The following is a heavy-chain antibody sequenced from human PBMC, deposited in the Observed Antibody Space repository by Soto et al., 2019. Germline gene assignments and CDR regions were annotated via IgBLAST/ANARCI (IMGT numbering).Heavy chain of an antibody. D-gene: IGHD4-17*01. J-gene: IGHJ6*02. Sequence: DVQLLESGGGLAQPGGSLRISCTASGFTFSTYAMDWVRQAPGKGLESISSISASGDRTYYTDSVKGRFTISRDNSKNLVYLQMNSLRAEDTAVYYCAKILATTDHYWYGWDVWGQGAAVTVS. CDR1: GFTFSTYA. V-gene: IGHV3-23*01. CDR3: AKILATTDHYWYGWDV. CDR2: ISASGDRT.